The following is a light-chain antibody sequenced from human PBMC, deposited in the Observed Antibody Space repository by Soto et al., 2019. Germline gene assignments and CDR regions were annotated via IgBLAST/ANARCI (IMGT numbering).Light chain of an antibody. CDR3: SSYTTTSTWV. Sequence: QSALTQPASVSGSPGQSIAISCTGSGSDVGGYNYVSWYQQHPGKAPKLIIYEVSKRPSGVSDRFSGSKSGNTASLTISGLQAEDEADYYCSSYTTTSTWVFGGGTKLTVL. CDR1: GSDVGGYNY. CDR2: EVS. J-gene: IGLJ3*02. V-gene: IGLV2-14*01.